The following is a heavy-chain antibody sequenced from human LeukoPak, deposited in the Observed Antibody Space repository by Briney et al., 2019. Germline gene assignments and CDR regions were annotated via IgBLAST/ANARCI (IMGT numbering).Heavy chain of an antibody. Sequence: HPGGSLRLSCAASGFTFSSYAMHWVRQAPGKGLEWVAVISYDGSNKYYADSVKGRFTISRDNSKNTLYLQMNSLRAEDTAVYYCAREKADPELEPLLFDYWGQGTLVTVSS. CDR3: AREKADPELEPLLFDY. V-gene: IGHV3-30*04. D-gene: IGHD1-1*01. CDR1: GFTFSSYA. J-gene: IGHJ4*02. CDR2: ISYDGSNK.